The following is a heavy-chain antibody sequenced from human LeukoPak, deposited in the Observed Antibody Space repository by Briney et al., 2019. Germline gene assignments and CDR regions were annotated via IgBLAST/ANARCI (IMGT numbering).Heavy chain of an antibody. D-gene: IGHD2-15*01. Sequence: EASVKVSCKASGYTFTSYGISWVRQAPGQGLEWMGWISAYNGNTNYAQKLQGRVTMTTDTSTSTAYMELRSLRSDDTAVYYCARDREDIVVVVAARPSNYMDVWGKGTTVTISS. J-gene: IGHJ6*03. V-gene: IGHV1-18*01. CDR3: ARDREDIVVVVAARPSNYMDV. CDR1: GYTFTSYG. CDR2: ISAYNGNT.